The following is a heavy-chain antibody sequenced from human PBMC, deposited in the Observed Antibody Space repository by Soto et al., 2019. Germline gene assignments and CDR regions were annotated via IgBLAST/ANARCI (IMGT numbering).Heavy chain of an antibody. CDR2: TYHSGTT. CDR3: AREVNSSPARGPNWFDP. J-gene: IGHJ5*02. CDR1: GDSINNSHW. Sequence: QVQLQESGPGLVQPSGTLSLTCAVSGDSINNSHWWSWVRQTPGKGLEWIGETYHSGTTNYNPSLKTQVTISIDKSKNQVSLKMNSVTAADTAVYYCAREVNSSPARGPNWFDPWGQGTLVTVSS. V-gene: IGHV4-4*02. D-gene: IGHD6-13*01.